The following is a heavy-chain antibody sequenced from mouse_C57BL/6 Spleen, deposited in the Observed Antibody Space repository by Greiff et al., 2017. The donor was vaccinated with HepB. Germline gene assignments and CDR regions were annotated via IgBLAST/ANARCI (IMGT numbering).Heavy chain of an antibody. D-gene: IGHD1-1*02. CDR1: GYTFTSYW. CDR2: IDPSDSYT. Sequence: QVQLQQPGAELVMPGASVKLSCKASGYTFTSYWMHWVKQRPGQGLEWIGEIDPSDSYTNYNQKFKGKSTLTVDKSSSTAYMQLSSLTSEDSAVYYCARGLGGNDYFDYWGQGTTLTVSS. CDR3: ARGLGGNDYFDY. V-gene: IGHV1-69*01. J-gene: IGHJ2*01.